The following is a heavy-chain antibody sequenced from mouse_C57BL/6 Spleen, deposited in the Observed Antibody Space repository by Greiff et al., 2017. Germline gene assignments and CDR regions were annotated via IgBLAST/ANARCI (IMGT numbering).Heavy chain of an antibody. CDR2: IDPSDSYT. CDR3: ARGGMGYDYASDY. J-gene: IGHJ2*01. V-gene: IGHV1-69*01. CDR1: GYTFTSYW. D-gene: IGHD2-4*01. Sequence: QVQLQQPGAELVKPGASVKVSCKASGYTFTSYWMPWVKQRPGPGLEWIGEIDPSDSYTNYNQKFKGKSTLTVDKSSSPAYMQLSSLTSEDSAVYYCARGGMGYDYASDYWGQGTTLTVSS.